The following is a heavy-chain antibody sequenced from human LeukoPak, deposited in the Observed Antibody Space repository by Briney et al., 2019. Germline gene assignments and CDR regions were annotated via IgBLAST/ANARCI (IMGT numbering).Heavy chain of an antibody. CDR1: GYTFTTYH. J-gene: IGHJ3*02. V-gene: IGHV1-46*01. D-gene: IGHD3-10*01. Sequence: ASVKVSFKASGYTFTTYHMHWVRQAPGQGLEWMGTIDPSGGRTAYAQKFRGRVTVTRDTSTSTVFMELSSLISEDTAVYYCARPAPTGVDAFDTWGQGTLVTVSS. CDR3: ARPAPTGVDAFDT. CDR2: IDPSGGRT.